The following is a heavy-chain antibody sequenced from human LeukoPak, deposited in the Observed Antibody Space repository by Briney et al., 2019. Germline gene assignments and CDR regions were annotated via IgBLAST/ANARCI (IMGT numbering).Heavy chain of an antibody. CDR1: GSSISRYY. Sequence: SETLSLTCTFSGSSISRYYWSWIRQPPGKGLEWIGYVSYNGSTNYNPSLGSRVTISEDTSKNQFSLKLSSLTTADTAVYYCASPYTSRFDYWGQGALVIVSS. J-gene: IGHJ4*02. D-gene: IGHD3-16*01. CDR2: VSYNGST. CDR3: ASPYTSRFDY. V-gene: IGHV4-59*01.